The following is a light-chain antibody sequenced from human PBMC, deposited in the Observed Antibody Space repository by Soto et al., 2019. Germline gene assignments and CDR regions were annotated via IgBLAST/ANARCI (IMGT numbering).Light chain of an antibody. Sequence: ESVLTQSPGTRSLSPGERATLSCRASQSVSRTYLAWYQQKPVQAPRLLIYATSSRATGIPDRFSGSGSGTDFTLTISRLEPEDFAVYYCQQYGRSGTFGQGTKVDIK. J-gene: IGKJ1*01. V-gene: IGKV3-20*01. CDR2: ATS. CDR1: QSVSRTY. CDR3: QQYGRSGT.